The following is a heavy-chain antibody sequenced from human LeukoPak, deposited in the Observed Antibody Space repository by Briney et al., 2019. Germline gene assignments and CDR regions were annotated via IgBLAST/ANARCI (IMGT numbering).Heavy chain of an antibody. CDR2: ISYDGSNK. CDR3: ARAGGSGSYSPYYYYYYMDV. Sequence: GGSLRLSCAASGFTFSSYAMHWVRQAPGKGLEWVAVISYDGSNKYYADSVKGRFTISRDNSKNTLYLQMNSLRAEDTAVYYCARAGGSGSYSPYYYYYYMDVWGKGTTVTVSS. V-gene: IGHV3-30*04. J-gene: IGHJ6*03. CDR1: GFTFSSYA. D-gene: IGHD3-10*01.